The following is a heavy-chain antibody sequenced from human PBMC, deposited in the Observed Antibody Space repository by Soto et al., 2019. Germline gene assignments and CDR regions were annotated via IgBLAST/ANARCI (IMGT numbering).Heavy chain of an antibody. V-gene: IGHV4-34*01. CDR3: AGGLGAFHY. J-gene: IGHJ4*02. CDR2: INHSGST. Sequence: QVQLQQWGAGLLKPSETLSLTCAVYGGSFSGYYWSWIRQPPGKGLEWIGEINHSGSTNYNPSLKSRVTISVHTSKNQSSLRLSSVTAADTAVYYCAGGLGAFHYWGQGTLVTVSS. CDR1: GGSFSGYY.